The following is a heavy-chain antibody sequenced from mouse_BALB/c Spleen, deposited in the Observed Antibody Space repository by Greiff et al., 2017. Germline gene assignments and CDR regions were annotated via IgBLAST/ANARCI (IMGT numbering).Heavy chain of an antibody. CDR2: IDPANGNT. CDR3: ARVGSASYFDY. CDR1: GFNIKDTY. D-gene: IGHD1-1*02. Sequence: EVQGVESGAELVKPGASVKLSCTASGFNIKDTYMHWVKQRPEQGLEWIGRIDPANGNTKYDPKFQGKATITADTSSNTAYLQLSSLTSEDTAVYYCARVGSASYFDYWGQGTTLTVSS. J-gene: IGHJ2*01. V-gene: IGHV14-3*02.